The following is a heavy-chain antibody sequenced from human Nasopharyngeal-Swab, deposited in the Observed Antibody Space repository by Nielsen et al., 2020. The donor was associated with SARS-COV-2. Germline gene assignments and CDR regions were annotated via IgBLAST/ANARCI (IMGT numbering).Heavy chain of an antibody. J-gene: IGHJ4*02. Sequence: VRQAPGKGLEWVAVTSRDGSDKYYADSVKGRFTMSRDTSKNVVYLEMNSLSIGDTAVYYCARSVNFDYGDLQPPFGYWGQGTLVTVSS. CDR2: TSRDGSDK. CDR3: ARSVNFDYGDLQPPFGY. D-gene: IGHD4-17*01. V-gene: IGHV3-30-3*01.